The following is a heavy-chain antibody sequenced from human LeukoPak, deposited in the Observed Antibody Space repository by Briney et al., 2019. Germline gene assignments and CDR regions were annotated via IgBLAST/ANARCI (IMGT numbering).Heavy chain of an antibody. D-gene: IGHD1-14*01. CDR1: GGTFSSYA. CDR3: GTGRHVEESFFDY. CDR2: IIPIFGTA. V-gene: IGHV1-69*06. J-gene: IGHJ4*02. Sequence: SVKVSCKASGGTFSSYAISWVRQAPGQGREWMGGIIPIFGTANYAQKFQGRVTITADKSTSTAYMELSSLRSEDTAVYYCGTGRHVEESFFDYWGQGTLVTVSS.